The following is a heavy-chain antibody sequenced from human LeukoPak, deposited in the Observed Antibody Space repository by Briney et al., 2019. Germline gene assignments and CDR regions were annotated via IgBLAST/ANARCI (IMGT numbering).Heavy chain of an antibody. Sequence: GGSLRLSCAASGFTFSSYSMNWVRQAPGKGLEWVSYISSSSSTIYYADSVKGRFTISRDNAKNSLYLQMNSLRAEDTAVYYCARGSTSKRLLTGPEIDYWGQGTLVTVSS. CDR1: GFTFSSYS. J-gene: IGHJ4*02. D-gene: IGHD2-2*01. CDR2: ISSSSSTI. V-gene: IGHV3-48*04. CDR3: ARGSTSKRLLTGPEIDY.